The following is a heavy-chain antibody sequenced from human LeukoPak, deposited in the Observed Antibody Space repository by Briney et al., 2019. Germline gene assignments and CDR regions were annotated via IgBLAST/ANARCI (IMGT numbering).Heavy chain of an antibody. J-gene: IGHJ4*02. V-gene: IGHV1-46*01. D-gene: IGHD3-22*01. CDR2: INPSGGST. CDR3: ARDLYYYDSSGYSDY. Sequence: ASVKVSCKASGYTFTSYYMHWVRQAPGQGLEWMGIINPSGGSTSYAQKFQGRVTMTRDTSTSTVYMELSSLRSEDTAVYYCARDLYYYDSSGYSDYWGQGTLVTVSS. CDR1: GYTFTSYY.